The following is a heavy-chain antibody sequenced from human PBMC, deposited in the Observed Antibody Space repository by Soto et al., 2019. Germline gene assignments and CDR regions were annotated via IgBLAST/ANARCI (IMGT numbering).Heavy chain of an antibody. D-gene: IGHD5-12*01. CDR1: GYTFTSYD. J-gene: IGHJ6*02. CDR3: ARGPPMGYSGYDYWAYYYYGMDV. Sequence: ASVKVSCKASGYTFTSYDINWVRQATGQGLEWMGWMNPNSGNTGYAQKFQGRVTMTRNTSISTAYMELSSLRSEDTAVYYCARGPPMGYSGYDYWAYYYYGMDVWGQGTTVTVSS. CDR2: MNPNSGNT. V-gene: IGHV1-8*01.